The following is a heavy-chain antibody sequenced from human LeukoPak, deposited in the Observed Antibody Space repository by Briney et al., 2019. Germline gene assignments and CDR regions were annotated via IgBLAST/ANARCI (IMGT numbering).Heavy chain of an antibody. CDR3: STDYYGSGRPGFGY. V-gene: IGHV3-15*07. J-gene: IGHJ4*02. CDR1: GFTLSKAW. D-gene: IGHD3-10*01. Sequence: GGSLRLSCAASGFTLSKAWMNWVRQAPGKGLEWVGRIKSKTDGGTIDHAAPVKGRFTISRDDSKNMMYLQMNSLKTEDTAVYYCSTDYYGSGRPGFGYWGQGSLVTVSS. CDR2: IKSKTDGGTI.